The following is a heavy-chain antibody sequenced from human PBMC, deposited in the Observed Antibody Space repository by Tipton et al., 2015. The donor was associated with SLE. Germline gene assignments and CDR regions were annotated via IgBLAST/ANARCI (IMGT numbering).Heavy chain of an antibody. J-gene: IGHJ4*02. CDR3: ARGGYSSSWPLDY. CDR1: GGSISSGDYY. CDR2: IYYSGST. D-gene: IGHD6-13*01. V-gene: IGHV4-30-4*02. Sequence: TLSLTCTVSGGSISSGDYYWSWIRQPPGKGLEWIGYIYYSGSTYYNPSLKSRVTISVDTSKNQFSLKLSSVTAADTAVYYCARGGYSSSWPLDYWGQGTLVTVSS.